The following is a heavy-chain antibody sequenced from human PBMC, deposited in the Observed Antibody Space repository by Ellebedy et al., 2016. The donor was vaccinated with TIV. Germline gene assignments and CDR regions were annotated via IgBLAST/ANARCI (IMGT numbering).Heavy chain of an antibody. CDR1: GFNFDDYA. J-gene: IGHJ2*01. Sequence: GGSLRLXCAASGFNFDDYAMHWVRQAPGKDLEWVSGISWNSGSVNYADSVKGRFTISRDNVNDSLHLQMNSLRPEDTAFYYCVKDKSVSGFSFWFLDLWGRGTLVTVSS. D-gene: IGHD3-22*01. V-gene: IGHV3-9*01. CDR3: VKDKSVSGFSFWFLDL. CDR2: ISWNSGSV.